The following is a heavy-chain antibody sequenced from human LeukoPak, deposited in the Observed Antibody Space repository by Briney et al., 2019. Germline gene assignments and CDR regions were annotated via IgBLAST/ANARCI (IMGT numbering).Heavy chain of an antibody. Sequence: ASVKVSCKASGYTFTSYDINWVRQATGQGLEWMGWMNPNSGNTGYAQKFQCRVTMTRNTSISTAYMELSSLRYEDTAVYYCERDYGYSYGNVYYYYYGMDVWGQGTTVTVSS. V-gene: IGHV1-8*01. CDR3: ERDYGYSYGNVYYYYYGMDV. J-gene: IGHJ6*02. CDR1: GYTFTSYD. CDR2: MNPNSGNT. D-gene: IGHD5-18*01.